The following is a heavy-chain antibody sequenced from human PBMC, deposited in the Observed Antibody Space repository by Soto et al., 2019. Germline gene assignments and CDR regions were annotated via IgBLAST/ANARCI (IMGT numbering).Heavy chain of an antibody. V-gene: IGHV3-74*01. CDR1: GCTFRSHW. CDR2: INTDGSAT. J-gene: IGHJ4*02. CDR3: AREARGWELLNNFDY. Sequence: PGGLRRCSCAASGCTFRSHWMYWVRQAPWKGLVWVSRINTDGSATNYADYAKGRFTVSRDTAKNTLYLQMNSLRAEDTAVYYCAREARGWELLNNFDYWGQGSLVTVTS. D-gene: IGHD1-26*01.